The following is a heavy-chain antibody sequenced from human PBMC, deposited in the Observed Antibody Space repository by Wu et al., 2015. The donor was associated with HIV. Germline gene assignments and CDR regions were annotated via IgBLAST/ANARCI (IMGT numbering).Heavy chain of an antibody. CDR2: INPSGGST. Sequence: QVQLVQSGAEVKKPGASVKVSCKASGYTFTSYYMHWVRQAPGQGLEWTGIINPSGGSTRYAQKFQGRVTMTRDTSTSTVYMELSSLRSEDTAVYYCARAGSGRYASYYYGMDVWGQGTTVTVSS. CDR3: ARAGSGRYASYYYGMDV. V-gene: IGHV1-46*01. D-gene: IGHD1-26*01. J-gene: IGHJ6*02. CDR1: GYTFTSYY.